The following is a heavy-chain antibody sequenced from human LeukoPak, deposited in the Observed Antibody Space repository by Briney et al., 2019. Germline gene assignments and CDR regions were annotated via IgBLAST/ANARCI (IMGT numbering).Heavy chain of an antibody. V-gene: IGHV4-61*02. CDR2: IYTSGST. D-gene: IGHD3-10*01. J-gene: IGHJ6*03. CDR1: GGSISSGDYY. Sequence: PSETLSLTCTVSGGSISSGDYYWSWIRQPAGKGLEWIGRIYTSGSTNYNPSLKSRVTISVDTSKNQFSLKLSSVTAADTAVYYCARVKYGSGSYYPREYYYYYMDVWGKGTTVTVSS. CDR3: ARVKYGSGSYYPREYYYYYMDV.